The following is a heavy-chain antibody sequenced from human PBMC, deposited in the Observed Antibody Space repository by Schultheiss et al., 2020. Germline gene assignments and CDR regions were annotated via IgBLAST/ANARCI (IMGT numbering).Heavy chain of an antibody. D-gene: IGHD6-19*01. CDR2: ISSSSSTI. CDR1: GFTFSSYS. V-gene: IGHV3-48*01. CDR3: ARDEEVAGTPAEVPLGY. Sequence: GGSLRLSCAASGFTFSSYSMNWVRQAPGKGLEWVSYISSSSSTIYYADSVKGRFTISRDNAKNTLYLQMNSLRAEDTAVYYCARDEEVAGTPAEVPLGYWGQGTLVTVSS. J-gene: IGHJ4*02.